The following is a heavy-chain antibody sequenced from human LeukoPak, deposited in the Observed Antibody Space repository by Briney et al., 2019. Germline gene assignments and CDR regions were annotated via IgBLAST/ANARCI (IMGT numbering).Heavy chain of an antibody. V-gene: IGHV3-21*01. Sequence: GGSLRLSCADSGFSFSSYSMNWARQAPGKGLEWVSSISSTSTYIYYADSVKGRFTISRDNSKNSLYLQMNSLRAEDTALYYCARPYTSSPGDYGMDVWGKGTTVTVSS. J-gene: IGHJ6*04. CDR2: ISSTSTYI. CDR3: ARPYTSSPGDYGMDV. CDR1: GFSFSSYS. D-gene: IGHD6-13*01.